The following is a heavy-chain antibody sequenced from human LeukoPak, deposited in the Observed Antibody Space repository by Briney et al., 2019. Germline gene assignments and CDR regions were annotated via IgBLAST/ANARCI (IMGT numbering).Heavy chain of an antibody. CDR3: ARDLPDGYYYYYGMDV. CDR1: GGSISSYY. CDR2: IYYSGST. Sequence: SETLSLTCTVSGGSISSYYWSWIRRPPGKGLEWIGYIYYSGSTNYNPSLKSRVTISVDTSKNQFSLKLSSVTAADTAVYYCARDLPDGYYYYYGMDVWGQGTTVTVSS. D-gene: IGHD2-2*01. J-gene: IGHJ6*02. V-gene: IGHV4-59*12.